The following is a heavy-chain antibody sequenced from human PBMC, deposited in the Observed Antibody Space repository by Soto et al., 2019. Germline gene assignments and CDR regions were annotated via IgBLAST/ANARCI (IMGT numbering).Heavy chain of an antibody. D-gene: IGHD2-15*01. CDR2: ISAYNGNT. V-gene: IGHV1-18*01. CDR1: GYTFTSYV. CDR3: ARDCCSGGSCYSRYYYGMYV. Sequence: GASVKVCCKASGYTFTSYVISWVRQAPGQGLEWMGWISAYNGNTNYAQKLQGRVTMTTDTSTSTAYMELRSLRSDDTAVYYCARDCCSGGSCYSRYYYGMYVWGQGTTVTVSS. J-gene: IGHJ6*02.